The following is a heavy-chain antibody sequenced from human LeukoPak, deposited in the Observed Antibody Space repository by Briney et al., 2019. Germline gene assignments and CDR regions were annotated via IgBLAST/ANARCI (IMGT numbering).Heavy chain of an antibody. CDR3: ARYSGNPWAFDY. V-gene: IGHV4-39*01. D-gene: IGHD4-23*01. J-gene: IGHJ4*02. Sequence: PSGTLSLTCTVSGGSISSRNYYWGWIRQPPGKGLEWIGNIYYSGSTFYNPSLKSRVTISVDTPKNQFSLRLSSVTAADTAIYYCARYSGNPWAFDYWGQGTLVTVSS. CDR2: IYYSGST. CDR1: GGSISSRNYY.